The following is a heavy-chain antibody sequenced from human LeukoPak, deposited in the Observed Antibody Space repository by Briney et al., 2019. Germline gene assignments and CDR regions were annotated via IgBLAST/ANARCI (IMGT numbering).Heavy chain of an antibody. D-gene: IGHD6-25*01. V-gene: IGHV3-33*06. J-gene: IGHJ4*02. CDR3: AKVVSSDDRDF. CDR2: IWYDGSTE. Sequence: SWGSLRLSCAASGFTFSNYGMHWVRQAPGKGLGGVAVIWYDGSTEYYADSVKGRFTISRDNSKNTLYLQMSSLRAEDTAVYYAAKVVSSDDRDFWGQGTLVTVSS. CDR1: GFTFSNYG.